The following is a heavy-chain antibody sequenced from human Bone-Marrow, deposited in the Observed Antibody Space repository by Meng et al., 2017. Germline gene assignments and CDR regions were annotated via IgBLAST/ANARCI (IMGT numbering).Heavy chain of an antibody. Sequence: EVALVGSGGGLVKTGGSLRLSVAASGFTFSSYTMNWVRQAPGKGLEWVSSISSSSGSIYYADSVKGRFTISRDNAKNSLYLQMNSLRAEDTAVYFCARGRYDYGEYWGQGTLVTVSS. V-gene: IGHV3-21*01. CDR3: ARGRYDYGEY. D-gene: IGHD3-9*01. CDR2: ISSSSGSI. J-gene: IGHJ4*02. CDR1: GFTFSSYT.